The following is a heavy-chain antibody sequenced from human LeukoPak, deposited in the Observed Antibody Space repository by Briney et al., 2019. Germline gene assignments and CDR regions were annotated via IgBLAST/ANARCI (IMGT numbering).Heavy chain of an antibody. CDR2: INAGDGST. J-gene: IGHJ4*02. CDR3: ARDESGDVRVDFDY. D-gene: IGHD1-26*01. V-gene: IGHV1-3*01. CDR1: GYTFTSYA. Sequence: ASVKVSCKASGYTFTSYAMHWVRQAPGQRLEWMGYINAGDGSTKYSQKFQGRVSITRDTSANTVYMELSSLRSEDTAIYYCARDESGDVRVDFDYWGQGTLVTVSS.